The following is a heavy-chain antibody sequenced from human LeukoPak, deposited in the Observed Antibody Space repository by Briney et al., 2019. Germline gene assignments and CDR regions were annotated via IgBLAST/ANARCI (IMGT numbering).Heavy chain of an antibody. J-gene: IGHJ5*02. Sequence: PGESLKISCQGSGYSFSTYWIGWVRQLPGEGLEWMGVIYPDDSDTRYSPSFQGQVTISADRSIRTAYLQWTSLKASDTAMYYCARQRGSSGTINWLDPWGQGTLVTVSS. V-gene: IGHV5-51*01. CDR1: GYSFSTYW. CDR2: IYPDDSDT. D-gene: IGHD3-10*01. CDR3: ARQRGSSGTINWLDP.